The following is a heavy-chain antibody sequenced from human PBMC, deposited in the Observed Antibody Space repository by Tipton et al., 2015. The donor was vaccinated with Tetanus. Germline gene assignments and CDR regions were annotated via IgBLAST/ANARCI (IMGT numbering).Heavy chain of an antibody. V-gene: IGHV3-53*01. CDR1: GFTVSSNY. D-gene: IGHD5-24*01. Sequence: SLRLSCAASGFTVSSNYMSWVRQAPGKGLEWVSVIYSGGSTYYADSVKGRFTISRDNSKNTLYLQMNSLRAEDTAVYYCARGGDGYNSPEDYWGQGTLVTVSS. J-gene: IGHJ4*02. CDR2: IYSGGST. CDR3: ARGGDGYNSPEDY.